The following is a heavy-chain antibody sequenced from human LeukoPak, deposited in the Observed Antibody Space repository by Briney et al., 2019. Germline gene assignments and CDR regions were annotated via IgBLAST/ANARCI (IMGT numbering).Heavy chain of an antibody. CDR3: ARDKGFWSGSSWFDP. CDR1: GFTFSSYS. Sequence: GGSLRLSCAASGFTFSSYSMNWVRQAPGKGLVWVSRINSDGSSTSYADSVKGRFTISRDNAKNTLYLQMNSLRAEDTAVYYCARDKGFWSGSSWFDPWGQGTLVTVSS. D-gene: IGHD3-3*01. J-gene: IGHJ5*02. V-gene: IGHV3-74*01. CDR2: INSDGSST.